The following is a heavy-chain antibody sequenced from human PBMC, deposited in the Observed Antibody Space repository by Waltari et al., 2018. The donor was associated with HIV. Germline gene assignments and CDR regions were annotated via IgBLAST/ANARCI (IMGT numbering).Heavy chain of an antibody. Sequence: VQLVESGGDLAQPGGSLRLSCVASGFTISNYWMHWVLQVPGKRLVWVARIKTDETIRTYAENVKGRFTISRDNGKNTLYLQMNSLRVEDTAVYYCVSSGLDVWGQGTTVNVSS. CDR1: GFTISNYW. CDR2: IKTDETIR. J-gene: IGHJ6*02. CDR3: VSSGLDV. V-gene: IGHV3-74*01.